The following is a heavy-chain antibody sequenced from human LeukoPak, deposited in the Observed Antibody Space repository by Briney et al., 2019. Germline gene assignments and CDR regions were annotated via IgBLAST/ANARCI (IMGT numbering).Heavy chain of an antibody. V-gene: IGHV3-21*01. D-gene: IGHD3-22*01. Sequence: GGSLRLSCAASGFTFSSYSMNWVRQAPGKGLEWVSSISSSSSYIYYADSVKGRFTISRDNAKSSLYLQMNSLRAEDTAVYYCARDGSDSTMIVVVITHFDYWGQGTLVTVSS. CDR3: ARDGSDSTMIVVVITHFDY. CDR1: GFTFSSYS. CDR2: ISSSSSYI. J-gene: IGHJ4*02.